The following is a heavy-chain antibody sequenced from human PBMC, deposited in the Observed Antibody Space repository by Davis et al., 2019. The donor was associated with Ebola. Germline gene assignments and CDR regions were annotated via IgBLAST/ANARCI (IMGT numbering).Heavy chain of an antibody. V-gene: IGHV3-33*01. CDR2: IWDDGSNE. Sequence: GGSLRLSCVASGFSFRTYGMHWVRQAPGKGLEWVATIWDDGSNEYYAGSVKGRFTISRDNAKNTVYLQMNSLRAEDTAVYYCARVLSKNALDPWGQGTLVTVSS. CDR3: ARVLSKNALDP. J-gene: IGHJ5*02. D-gene: IGHD2-2*01. CDR1: GFSFRTYG.